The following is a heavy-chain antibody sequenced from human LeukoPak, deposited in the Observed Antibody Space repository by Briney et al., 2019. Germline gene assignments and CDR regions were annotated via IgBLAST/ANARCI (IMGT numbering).Heavy chain of an antibody. V-gene: IGHV4-59*01. CDR3: ARELLNAPTPGAY. Sequence: SETLSLTCTVSGGSISSYYWSWIRQPPGKGLEWIGYIYYSGSTKYKPSLKSRVTISVDTSKNQFSLKLSSVTAADTAVYYCARELLNAPTPGAYWGQGILVTVSS. D-gene: IGHD2-21*01. CDR2: IYYSGST. J-gene: IGHJ4*02. CDR1: GGSISSYY.